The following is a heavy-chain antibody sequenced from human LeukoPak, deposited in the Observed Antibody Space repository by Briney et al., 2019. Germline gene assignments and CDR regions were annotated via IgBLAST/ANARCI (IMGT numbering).Heavy chain of an antibody. D-gene: IGHD3-22*01. CDR1: GFTFRTYA. Sequence: GGSLRLSCAASGFTFRTYAMSWVRQAPGKGLEWVSEISGNGRNTYYADSVKGIFTISRDNSKNTLYLQMNSLRVEDTAVYYCARDSPRPPTYYYDSSDFWGQGTLVTVSS. CDR3: ARDSPRPPTYYYDSSDF. V-gene: IGHV3-23*01. CDR2: ISGNGRNT. J-gene: IGHJ4*02.